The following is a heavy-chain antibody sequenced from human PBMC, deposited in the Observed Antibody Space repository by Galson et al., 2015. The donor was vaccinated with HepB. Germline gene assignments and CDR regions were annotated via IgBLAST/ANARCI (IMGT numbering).Heavy chain of an antibody. CDR1: GFTFSTYG. V-gene: IGHV3-33*01. Sequence: SLRLSCAASGFTFSTYGMHWVRQPPGMGLEWVAVFEYDGSNNNYAATVKGRFTITEDNSKNTLYLQMNSLRAEDTAVYYCARDSVGYDFWTANKKSYYYCDMDVWGQGTTVTVSS. CDR2: FEYDGSNN. D-gene: IGHD3-3*01. J-gene: IGHJ6*02. CDR3: ARDSVGYDFWTANKKSYYYCDMDV.